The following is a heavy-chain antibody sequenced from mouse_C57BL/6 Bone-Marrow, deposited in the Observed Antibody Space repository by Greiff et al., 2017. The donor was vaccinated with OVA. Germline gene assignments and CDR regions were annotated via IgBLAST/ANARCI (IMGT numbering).Heavy chain of an antibody. J-gene: IGHJ3*01. CDR1: GYTFTSYW. D-gene: IGHD1-1*01. CDR2: IDPSDSYT. CDR3: AIKVLRSPFAY. V-gene: IGHV1-59*01. Sequence: VQLQQPGAELVRPGTSVKLSCKASGYTFTSYWMHWVKQRPGQGLEWIGVIDPSDSYTNYNQKFKIKATLTVDTSSSTAYMQLSSLTSDDSAVYDFAIKVLRSPFAYGGRGTRITVSA.